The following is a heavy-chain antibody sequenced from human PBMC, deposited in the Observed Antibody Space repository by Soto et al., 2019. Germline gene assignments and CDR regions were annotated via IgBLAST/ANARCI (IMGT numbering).Heavy chain of an antibody. CDR3: ARGYCSGGSCYSGDYYYMDV. J-gene: IGHJ6*03. CDR2: IYYSGST. D-gene: IGHD2-15*01. V-gene: IGHV4-59*01. CDR1: GGSISSYY. Sequence: SETLSLTCTFSGGSISSYYWSWIRQPPGKGLEWIGYIYYSGSTNYNPSLKSRVTISVDTSKNQFSLKLSSVAAADTAVYYCARGYCSGGSCYSGDYYYMDVWGKGTTVTVSS.